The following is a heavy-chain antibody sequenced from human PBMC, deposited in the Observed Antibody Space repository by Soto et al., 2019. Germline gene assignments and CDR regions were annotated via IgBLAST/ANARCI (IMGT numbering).Heavy chain of an antibody. V-gene: IGHV3-74*01. CDR2: INSDGSST. J-gene: IGHJ6*02. CDR3: ARDRSYSLDV. Sequence: GSLRLSGAVSGSTFSNDWMHWVRQAPGKGLVWVSHINSDGSSTNYADFVKGRFTIARDNAKNTVYLQMNSLRAEDTAVYYCARDRSYSLDVWGQGTTVTVSS. CDR1: GSTFSNDW.